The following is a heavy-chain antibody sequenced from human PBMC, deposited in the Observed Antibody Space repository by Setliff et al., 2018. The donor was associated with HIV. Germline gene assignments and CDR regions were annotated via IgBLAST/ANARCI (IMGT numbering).Heavy chain of an antibody. CDR3: ARASYSYDSTGYLY. Sequence: ASVKVSCKASGYSFTYYAVHWVRQAPGQRPEWMGWINAGNGNTRYSHKFQGRVTISVDPSKNQFSLKMNSVTAADTAVYYCARASYSYDSTGYLYWGQGTLVTVSS. D-gene: IGHD3-22*01. CDR2: INAGNGNT. CDR1: GYSFTYYA. V-gene: IGHV1-3*01. J-gene: IGHJ4*02.